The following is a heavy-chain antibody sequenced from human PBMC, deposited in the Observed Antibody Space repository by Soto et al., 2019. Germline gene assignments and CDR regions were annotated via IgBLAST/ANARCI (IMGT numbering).Heavy chain of an antibody. CDR2: IYHSGIT. CDR3: AREDMSGTYYFDS. J-gene: IGHJ4*02. V-gene: IGHV4-61*03. D-gene: IGHD1-26*01. Sequence: LSLPCAVFGGSVSSETHFWSWIRQPPGKGLEWIGYIYHSGITNSNPSLKGRLTISVDKSTNHFSLSLASVTAADTAIYYCAREDMSGTYYFDSWGQGTRVTVSS. CDR1: GGSVSSETHF.